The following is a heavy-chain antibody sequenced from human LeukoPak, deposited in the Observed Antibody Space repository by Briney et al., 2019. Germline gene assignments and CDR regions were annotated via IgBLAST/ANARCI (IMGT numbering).Heavy chain of an antibody. J-gene: IGHJ4*02. Sequence: ASVKVSCKASGGTFSNYAVSWVRQAPGQGLEWMGGIIPVFDTANYAQKFQGRVTITTDESTSTAYMELSSLRSEDTAVYYCASIWFGEGSFDYWGQGTLVTVSS. CDR1: GGTFSNYA. CDR2: IIPVFDTA. V-gene: IGHV1-69*05. D-gene: IGHD3-10*01. CDR3: ASIWFGEGSFDY.